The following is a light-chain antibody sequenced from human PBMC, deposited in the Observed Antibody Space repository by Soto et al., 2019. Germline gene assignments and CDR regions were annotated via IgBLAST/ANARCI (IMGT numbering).Light chain of an antibody. CDR3: QQYNAWRT. CDR2: DAS. Sequence: EIVMTQSPATLSVSPGDRCTLSCWASQSIRSALAWYQQKPGQVPRLLIYDASTRASGVPARFSGSGSGTEFTLTISSLQSEDFAVYYCQQYNAWRTFGQGTKVEIK. V-gene: IGKV3-15*01. CDR1: QSIRSA. J-gene: IGKJ1*01.